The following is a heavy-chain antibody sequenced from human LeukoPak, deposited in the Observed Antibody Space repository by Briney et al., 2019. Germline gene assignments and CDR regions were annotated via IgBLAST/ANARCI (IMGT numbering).Heavy chain of an antibody. V-gene: IGHV3-23*01. CDR3: VKGSKTSRPYYFDF. CDR2: ITGSGDDT. Sequence: GGSLRLSCAASGFTFSSYTMSWVRQTPEKGLEWVSAITGSGDDTFHADSVKGRFTISRDNSRNTLYLQMNSLRAEDTAVYNCVKGSKTSRPYYFDFWGQGALVTVSS. J-gene: IGHJ4*02. CDR1: GFTFSSYT.